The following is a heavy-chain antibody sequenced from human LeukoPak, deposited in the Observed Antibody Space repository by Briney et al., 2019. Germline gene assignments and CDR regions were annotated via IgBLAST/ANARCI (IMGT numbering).Heavy chain of an antibody. CDR1: GYSISSGYY. Sequence: SETLSLTCNVSGYSISSGYYWGWIRQPPGKGLQWIGTIYHSGSTNYNPSLKSRVTISVDKSKNQFSLKLSSVTAADTAVYYCAREVLGLSLDYWGQGTLVTVSS. CDR3: AREVLGLSLDY. CDR2: IYHSGST. V-gene: IGHV4-38-2*02. J-gene: IGHJ4*02. D-gene: IGHD3-3*02.